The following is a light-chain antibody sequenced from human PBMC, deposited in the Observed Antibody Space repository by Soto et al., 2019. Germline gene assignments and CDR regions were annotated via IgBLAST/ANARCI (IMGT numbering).Light chain of an antibody. CDR3: QQYNNWPPS. Sequence: EVVMTQSPDTLSVSPGETVTLSSRASQSVRSKLAWYQQQNGQAPRILIYGASTRDTGIPARFSGSGSGTEFTLTISRLQSEDFEVYYCQQYNNWPPSFGPGTKVDIK. CDR2: GAS. CDR1: QSVRSK. V-gene: IGKV3-15*01. J-gene: IGKJ3*01.